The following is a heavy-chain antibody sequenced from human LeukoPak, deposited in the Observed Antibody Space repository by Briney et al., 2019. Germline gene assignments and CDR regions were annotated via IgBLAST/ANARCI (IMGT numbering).Heavy chain of an antibody. CDR1: GFTFSSYE. CDR2: ISSSGSTT. V-gene: IGHV3-48*03. CDR3: ARVGDICSNTSCYAGGY. Sequence: GGSLRLSCAASGFTFSSYEMNWVRQAPGKGLEWVSYISSSGSTTHYADSVKGRFIISRDNAKNSLYLQMNSLRAEDTAVYYCARVGDICSNTSCYAGGYWGQGTLVTVSS. J-gene: IGHJ4*02. D-gene: IGHD2-2*01.